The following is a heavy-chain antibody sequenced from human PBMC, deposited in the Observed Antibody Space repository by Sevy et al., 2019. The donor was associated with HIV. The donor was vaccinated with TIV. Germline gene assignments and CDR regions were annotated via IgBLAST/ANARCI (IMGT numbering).Heavy chain of an antibody. CDR3: ARDSTTRPRVLDY. CDR1: GGSISSYF. J-gene: IGHJ4*02. CDR2: IYFTGNT. V-gene: IGHV4-59*01. Sequence: SETLSLTCSVSGGSISSYFWTWVRQSPGKGLEWIGNIYFTGNTDYSPSLKIRVTLSLDTSKSQFSLTLKSVTAADTAIYFCARDSTTRPRVLDYWGQGTLVTVSS. D-gene: IGHD1-1*01.